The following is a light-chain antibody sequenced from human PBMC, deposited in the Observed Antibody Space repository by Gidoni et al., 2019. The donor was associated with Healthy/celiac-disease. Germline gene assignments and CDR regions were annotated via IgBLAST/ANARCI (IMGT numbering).Light chain of an antibody. V-gene: IGKV1-39*01. CDR1: QSISSY. CDR3: PPSLRNSIT. Sequence: DIQMTQSPSSLSASVGDRVTITCRASQSISSYLNWYQQKPGKAPKLLIYAASSLQSWVPSRFSGHGFWTEFTFNIRSLPTGGFANYLRPPSLRNSITFGQGTRLEIK. J-gene: IGKJ5*01. CDR2: AAS.